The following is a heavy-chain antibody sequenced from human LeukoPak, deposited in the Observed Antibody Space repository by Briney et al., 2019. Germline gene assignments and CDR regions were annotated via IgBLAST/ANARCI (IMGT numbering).Heavy chain of an antibody. D-gene: IGHD1-26*01. CDR2: ISAYNVNT. CDR3: ARDAKWELLPHAFAV. CDR1: GYTFTSYG. J-gene: IGHJ3*01. V-gene: IGHV1-18*01. Sequence: ASVKVSCKASGYTFTSYGISWVRQAPGQGLELMGWISAYNVNTYYGQKFQGRVNMTTDTSTNTAYMELRSLRSADTAVYYWARDAKWELLPHAFAVWGQGTMVTVSS.